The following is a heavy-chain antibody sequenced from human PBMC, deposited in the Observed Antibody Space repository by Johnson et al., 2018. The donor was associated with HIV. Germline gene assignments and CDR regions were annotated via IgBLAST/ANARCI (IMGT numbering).Heavy chain of an antibody. CDR1: GFTFGNYW. V-gene: IGHV3-73*01. D-gene: IGHD2-8*01. Sequence: EVQLVESGGGVVQPGRSLRLSCAASGFTFGNYWMHWVRQAPGKGLVWVGHIGTKTDNYATAYVESVKGRFSVSRDDSKNTAYLEMNSLKIEDTAVYYCARRTLGGYCPNGICPINAFDVWGQGTMVTVAS. CDR2: IGTKTDNYAT. CDR3: ARRTLGGYCPNGICPINAFDV. J-gene: IGHJ3*01.